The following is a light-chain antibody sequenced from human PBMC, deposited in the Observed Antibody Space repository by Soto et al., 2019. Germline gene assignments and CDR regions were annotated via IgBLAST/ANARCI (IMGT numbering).Light chain of an antibody. CDR1: QSVSSSY. CDR3: QQYVSSPLT. V-gene: IGKV3-20*01. CDR2: GAS. J-gene: IGKJ4*01. Sequence: EIVLTQSPGTLSLSPGERATLSCRASQSVSSSYLAWYQQKPGQAPRLLIYGASSRATGIPDRFSGSGSGTDFTLTISRLEPEDLAVYYWQQYVSSPLTFGGGTKVEIK.